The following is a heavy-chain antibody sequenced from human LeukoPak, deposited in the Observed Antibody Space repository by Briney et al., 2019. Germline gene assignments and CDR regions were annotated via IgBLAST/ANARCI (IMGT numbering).Heavy chain of an antibody. V-gene: IGHV1-18*01. CDR3: ARDRARGQWLVLSSFDY. CDR1: GYTFTSYG. Sequence: ASVKVSCKASGYTFTSYGISWVRQAPGQGLEWMGWISAYNGNTNYAQKLQGRVTMTTDSSTSTAYMELRSLRSDDTAVYYCARDRARGQWLVLSSFDYWGQGTLVTVSS. D-gene: IGHD6-19*01. J-gene: IGHJ4*02. CDR2: ISAYNGNT.